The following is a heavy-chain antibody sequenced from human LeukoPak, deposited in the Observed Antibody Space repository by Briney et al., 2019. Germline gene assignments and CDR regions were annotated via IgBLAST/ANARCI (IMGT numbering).Heavy chain of an antibody. CDR3: ARLNYYDSSGYYYSGNWFDP. Sequence: SETLSLTCTVAGGSISRYYWSWIRQPPGKGLEWIGYIYYSGSTNYNPSLKSRVTISVDTSKNQFSLKLSSVTAADTAVYYCARLNYYDSSGYYYSGNWFDPWGQGTLVTVSS. CDR2: IYYSGST. V-gene: IGHV4-59*08. CDR1: GGSISRYY. J-gene: IGHJ5*02. D-gene: IGHD3-22*01.